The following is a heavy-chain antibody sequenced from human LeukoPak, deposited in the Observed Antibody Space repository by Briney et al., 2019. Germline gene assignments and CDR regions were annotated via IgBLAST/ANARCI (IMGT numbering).Heavy chain of an antibody. CDR1: GFTISDNG. CDR2: VTYGEGDK. Sequence: PGGSLRLSCAVSGFTISDNGMHWVRQAPGKGLEWVGVVTYGEGDKHYADSVKGRFTISRDNSKNTLYLHMNSLRVEDTALYYYAREQSSGDYRTADYWGQGTLVTVSS. CDR3: AREQSSGDYRTADY. D-gene: IGHD6-19*01. V-gene: IGHV3-30*03. J-gene: IGHJ4*02.